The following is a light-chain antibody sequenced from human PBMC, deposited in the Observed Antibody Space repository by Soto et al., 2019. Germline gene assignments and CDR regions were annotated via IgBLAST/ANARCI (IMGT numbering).Light chain of an antibody. V-gene: IGLV2-14*01. Sequence: QSALTQPTSVSGSPGQSITISCTGTSSDVGDYNYVSWYQQHPGKAPKLIIYGVSNRPSGISNRFSGSKSGNTASLTISGLQAEDEADYYCSSYTSTNTLVFGGGTKVTVL. CDR1: SSDVGDYNY. CDR2: GVS. J-gene: IGLJ2*01. CDR3: SSYTSTNTLV.